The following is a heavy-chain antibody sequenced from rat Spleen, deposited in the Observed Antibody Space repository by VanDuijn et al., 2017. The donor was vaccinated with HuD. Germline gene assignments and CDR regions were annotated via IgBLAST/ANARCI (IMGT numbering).Heavy chain of an antibody. J-gene: IGHJ2*01. D-gene: IGHD1-1*01. V-gene: IGHV5-25*01. CDR3: ARHGTINTMVRYYFDY. Sequence: EVQLVESGGGLVQPGRSMKLSCAASGFTFSNYGMAWVRQAPTKGLEWVASITPGGDNSYYRDSVKGRFTISRDDAKSTLYLQMDSLRSEDTATYYCARHGTINTMVRYYFDYWGQGDMVTVSS. CDR2: ITPGGDNS. CDR1: GFTFSNYG.